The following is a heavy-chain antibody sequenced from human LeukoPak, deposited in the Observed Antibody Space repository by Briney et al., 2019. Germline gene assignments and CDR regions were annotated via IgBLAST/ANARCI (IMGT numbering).Heavy chain of an antibody. V-gene: IGHV3-74*01. Sequence: GGSLRLSCAASGFTFSTYWMHWVRQAPGKGLVWVSRINTDGRATSYADSVKGRFTISRDNAKNTLYLQMNSLRAEDTAVYYCARGGSYSYGLFDYWGQGTLVTVSS. CDR3: ARGGSYSYGLFDY. CDR2: INTDGRAT. J-gene: IGHJ4*02. CDR1: GFTFSTYW. D-gene: IGHD5-18*01.